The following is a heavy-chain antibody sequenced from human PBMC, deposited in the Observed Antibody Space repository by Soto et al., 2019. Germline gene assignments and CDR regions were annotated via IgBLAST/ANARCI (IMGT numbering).Heavy chain of an antibody. D-gene: IGHD3-22*01. CDR1: GYTFTSYG. CDR3: AHSPDYYYDSSAAFDI. CDR2: ISAYNGNT. Sequence: ASVKVSCKASGYTFTSYGISWVRQAPGQGLEWMGWISAYNGNTNYAQKLQGRVTITKDTSKNQVVLTMTNMDPVDTATYYCAHSPDYYYDSSAAFDIWGQGTMVTVSS. J-gene: IGHJ3*02. V-gene: IGHV1-18*01.